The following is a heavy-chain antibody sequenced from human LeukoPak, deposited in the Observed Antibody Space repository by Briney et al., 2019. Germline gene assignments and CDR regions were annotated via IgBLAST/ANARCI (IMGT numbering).Heavy chain of an antibody. CDR3: ATPRALSSSTSETGTTIAFDY. CDR1: GGSFSGYY. Sequence: SETLSLTCAVYGGSFSGYYWSWIRQPPGKGLEWIGEINHSGSTNYNPSLKSRVTISVDTSKNQFSLKLSSVTAADTAVYYCATPRALSSSTSETGTTIAFDYWGQGTLVTVSS. J-gene: IGHJ4*02. D-gene: IGHD1-1*01. V-gene: IGHV4-34*01. CDR2: INHSGST.